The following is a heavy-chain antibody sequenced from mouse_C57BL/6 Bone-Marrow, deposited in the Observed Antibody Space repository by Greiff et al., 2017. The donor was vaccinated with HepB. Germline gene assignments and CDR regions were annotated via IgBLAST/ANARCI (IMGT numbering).Heavy chain of an antibody. Sequence: EVKLMESGGDLVKPGGSLKLSCAASGFTFSSYGMSWVRQTPDKRLEWVATISSGGSYTYYPDSVKGRFTISRDNAKNTLYLQMSSLKSEDTAMYYCASLVTGWYFDVWGTGTTVTVSS. D-gene: IGHD2-1*01. CDR1: GFTFSSYG. V-gene: IGHV5-6*01. CDR3: ASLVTGWYFDV. CDR2: ISSGGSYT. J-gene: IGHJ1*03.